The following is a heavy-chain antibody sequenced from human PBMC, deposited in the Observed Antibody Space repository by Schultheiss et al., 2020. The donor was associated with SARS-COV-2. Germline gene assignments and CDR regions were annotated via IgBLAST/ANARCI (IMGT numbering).Heavy chain of an antibody. J-gene: IGHJ6*02. CDR3: ARAQPHDYGDYEDYYYGMDV. Sequence: GGSLRLSCAASGFTFSSYGMHWVRQAPGKGLEWVSAISGSGGSTYYADSVKGRFTISRDNSKNTLYLQMNSLRAEDTAVYYCARAQPHDYGDYEDYYYGMDVWGQGTTVTVSS. CDR2: ISGSGGST. V-gene: IGHV3-NL1*01. D-gene: IGHD4-17*01. CDR1: GFTFSSYG.